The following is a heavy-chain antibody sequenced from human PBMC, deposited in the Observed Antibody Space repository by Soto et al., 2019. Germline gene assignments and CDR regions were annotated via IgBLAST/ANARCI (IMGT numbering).Heavy chain of an antibody. CDR1: GYTFTGYY. V-gene: IGHV1-2*04. CDR2: INPNSGGT. J-gene: IGHJ5*02. D-gene: IGHD6-6*01. Sequence: ASVKVSCKASGYTFTGYYMHWVRQAPGQGLEWMGWINPNSGGTNYAQKFQGWVTMTRDTSISTAYMELSRLRSDDTAVYYCAITSSSSGQWFDPWGQGTLVTVSS. CDR3: AITSSSSGQWFDP.